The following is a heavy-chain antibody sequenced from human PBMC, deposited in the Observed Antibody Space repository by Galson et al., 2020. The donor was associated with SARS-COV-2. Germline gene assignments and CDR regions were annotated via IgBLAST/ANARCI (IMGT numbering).Heavy chain of an antibody. Sequence: SETLSLTCLVSGYSISSGYFWGWIRQPPGEGLEWMGSIYHSGATFYNPSLRSRLSISVDTSKNQFSLKLSSVTAADTAVYYCGYGYSSSWYMGWGQRTLVTVSS. D-gene: IGHD6-13*01. V-gene: IGHV4-38-2*01. J-gene: IGHJ4*02. CDR2: IYHSGAT. CDR1: GYSISSGYF. CDR3: GYGYSSSWYMG.